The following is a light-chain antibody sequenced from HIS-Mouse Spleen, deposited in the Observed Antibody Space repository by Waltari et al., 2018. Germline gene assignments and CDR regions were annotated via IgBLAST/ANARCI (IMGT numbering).Light chain of an antibody. CDR1: QGISSY. CDR3: QQLNSYPPT. V-gene: IGKV1-9*01. Sequence: IQLTQSPSFLSASAGHRVTITCRASQGISSYLGWYQQKPGKAPKPLIYAASTLQSGVPSRFSGSGSGTEFTLTISSLQPEDFATYYCQQLNSYPPTFGQGTKVEIK. J-gene: IGKJ1*01. CDR2: AAS.